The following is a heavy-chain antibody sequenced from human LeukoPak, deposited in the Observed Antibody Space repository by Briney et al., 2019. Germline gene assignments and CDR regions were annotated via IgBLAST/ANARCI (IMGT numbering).Heavy chain of an antibody. Sequence: GGSLRLSCAASGFTFNSFAMNWVRQDQGKGLEWVSSISGSDGTSHYADFVKGRFTISRDNSKNTLYLQMNSLRAEDTAAYYCAKSLGVGGYTRYKGFDQWGQGTLVVVSS. V-gene: IGHV3-23*01. CDR3: AKSLGVGGYTRYKGFDQ. D-gene: IGHD3-16*02. CDR2: ISGSDGTS. J-gene: IGHJ4*02. CDR1: GFTFNSFA.